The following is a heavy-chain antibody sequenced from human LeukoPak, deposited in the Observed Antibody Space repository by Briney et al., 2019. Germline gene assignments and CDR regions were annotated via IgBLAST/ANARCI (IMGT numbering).Heavy chain of an antibody. CDR3: ARVPTHYYGSSGYYQYYFDY. CDR1: GFTFSSYA. CDR2: ISYDGSNK. J-gene: IGHJ4*02. D-gene: IGHD3-22*01. V-gene: IGHV3-30-3*01. Sequence: GGSLRLSCAASGFTFSSYAMHWVRQAPGKGLEWVAVISYDGSNKYYADSVKGRFTISRDNSKKTLYLQMNSLRAEDTAVYYCARVPTHYYGSSGYYQYYFDYWGQGTLVTVSS.